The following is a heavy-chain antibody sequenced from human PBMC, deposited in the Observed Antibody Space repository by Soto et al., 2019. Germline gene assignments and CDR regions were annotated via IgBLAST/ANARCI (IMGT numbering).Heavy chain of an antibody. CDR1: GGSISSTSYY. J-gene: IGHJ4*02. CDR2: IYYSGST. D-gene: IGHD3-10*01. V-gene: IGHV4-39*07. CDR3: ARRYGSSFDY. Sequence: SETLSLTCTVSGGSISSTSYYWGWIRQPPGKGLEWVGSIYYSGSTYYNPSLKSRVTISVDTSKNQFSLKLSSVTAADTAVYYCARRYGSSFDYWGQGTLVTVSS.